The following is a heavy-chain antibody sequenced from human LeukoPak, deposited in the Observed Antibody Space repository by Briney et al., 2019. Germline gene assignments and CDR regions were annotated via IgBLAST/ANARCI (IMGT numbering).Heavy chain of an antibody. CDR1: GFTVSSNY. CDR2: IYSGGST. J-gene: IGHJ3*02. V-gene: IGHV3-53*01. Sequence: PGGSLRLSCAASGFTVSSNYMSWVRQAPGKGLEWGSVIYSGGSTDYADSVKGRFTISRDNSKNTLYLQMNSLRVEDTAVYYCARSSHYDILTGYSEEDAFDIWGQGTMVTVSS. D-gene: IGHD3-9*01. CDR3: ARSSHYDILTGYSEEDAFDI.